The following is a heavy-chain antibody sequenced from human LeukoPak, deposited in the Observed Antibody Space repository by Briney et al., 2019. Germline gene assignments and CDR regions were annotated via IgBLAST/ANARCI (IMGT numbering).Heavy chain of an antibody. Sequence: PGGSLRLSCAASGFTFSSYSMNWVRQAPGKRLEWVSSISSSSSYIYYADSVKGRFTISRDNAKNSLYLQMNSLGAEDTAVYYCARVPGGQDAFDIWGQGTMVTVSS. D-gene: IGHD3-10*01. V-gene: IGHV3-21*01. CDR2: ISSSSSYI. CDR3: ARVPGGQDAFDI. J-gene: IGHJ3*02. CDR1: GFTFSSYS.